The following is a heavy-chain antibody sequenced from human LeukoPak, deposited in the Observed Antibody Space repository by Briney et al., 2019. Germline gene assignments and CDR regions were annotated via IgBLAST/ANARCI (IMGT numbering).Heavy chain of an antibody. CDR1: GFTFSNYW. D-gene: IGHD2-2*01. V-gene: IGHV3-7*01. J-gene: IGHJ5*02. Sequence: PGGSLRLSCAASGFTFSNYWMSWVRQAPGKGLEWVANIKQGGSEKYYVDSVKGRFTISRDNAKNSLYLQMNSLRAEDTAVYYCAREGGRDIVVVPAAVSSWFDPWGQGTLVTVSS. CDR3: AREGGRDIVVVPAAVSSWFDP. CDR2: IKQGGSEK.